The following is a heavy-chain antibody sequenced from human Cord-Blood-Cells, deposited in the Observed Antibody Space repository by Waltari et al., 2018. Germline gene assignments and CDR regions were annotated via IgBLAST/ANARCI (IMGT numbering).Heavy chain of an antibody. V-gene: IGHV2-70*04. J-gene: IGHJ5*02. D-gene: IGHD6-13*01. CDR1: GFSLSTSGMR. Sequence: QVTLKESGPALVKPTQTFTLTCTFSGFSLSTSGMRVSWIRQPPGKALEWLARIDWDDDKFYSTSLKTRLTISKDTSKNQVVLTMTNMDPVDTATYYCARTPSGYSSSWYWFDPWGQGTLVTVSS. CDR3: ARTPSGYSSSWYWFDP. CDR2: IDWDDDK.